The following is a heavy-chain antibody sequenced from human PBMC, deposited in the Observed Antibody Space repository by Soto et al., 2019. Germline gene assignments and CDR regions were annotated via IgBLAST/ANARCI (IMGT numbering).Heavy chain of an antibody. CDR3: AKGDCGGDCPDLCGMDV. V-gene: IGHV3-30*18. CDR1: GFTFSSFG. J-gene: IGHJ6*02. CDR2: ISYDGTYE. Sequence: GGSLRLSCAASGFTFSSFGMHWVRQAPGKGLEWVAVISYDGTYESYADFVRGRFTISRDNSKNTVFLRMNSLRPDDTAVYYCAKGDCGGDCPDLCGMDVWGQGTTVTVSS. D-gene: IGHD2-21*02.